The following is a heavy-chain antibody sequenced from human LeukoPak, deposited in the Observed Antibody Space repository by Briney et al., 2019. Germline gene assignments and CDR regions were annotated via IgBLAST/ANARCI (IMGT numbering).Heavy chain of an antibody. CDR1: GYTFTTYD. CDR3: ASNMGSTTTPDY. Sequence: ASVKVSCKASGYTFTTYDINWVRQATGQGLERRGWMNPNSGNTGYAQKFQGRVTMTRNTSISTAYMELSSLRSEDTAVYYCASNMGSTTTPDYWGQGTLVTVSS. J-gene: IGHJ4*02. CDR2: MNPNSGNT. D-gene: IGHD1-26*01. V-gene: IGHV1-8*01.